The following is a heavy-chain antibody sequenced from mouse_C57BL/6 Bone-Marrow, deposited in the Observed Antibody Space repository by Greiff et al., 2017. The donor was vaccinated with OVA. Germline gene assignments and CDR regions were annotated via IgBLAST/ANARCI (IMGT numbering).Heavy chain of an antibody. V-gene: IGHV1-59*01. Sequence: QVQLQQPGAELVRPGTSVKLSCKASGYTFTSYWMHWVKQRPGQGLEWIGVIDPSDSYTNYNQKFKGKATLTVDTSSSPAYMQLSSLTSEDSAVYYCARDDYDWYFDVWGTGTTVTVSS. CDR1: GYTFTSYW. D-gene: IGHD2-4*01. CDR2: IDPSDSYT. J-gene: IGHJ1*03. CDR3: ARDDYDWYFDV.